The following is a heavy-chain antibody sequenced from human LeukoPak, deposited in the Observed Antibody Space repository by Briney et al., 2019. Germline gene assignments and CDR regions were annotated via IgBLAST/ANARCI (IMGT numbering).Heavy chain of an antibody. CDR1: GGSISSSSYY. CDR2: IYYSGST. CDR3: ARQGFITMIVVPKEDY. V-gene: IGHV4-39*01. Sequence: SETLSLTCTVSGGSISSSSYYWGWIRQPPGKGLEWIGSIYYSGSTYYNPSLKSRVTISVDTSKNQFSLRLSSVTAADTAVYYCARQGFITMIVVPKEDYWGQGTLVTVSS. J-gene: IGHJ4*02. D-gene: IGHD3-22*01.